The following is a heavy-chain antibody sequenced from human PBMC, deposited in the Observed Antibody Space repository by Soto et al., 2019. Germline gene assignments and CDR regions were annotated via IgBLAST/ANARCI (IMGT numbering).Heavy chain of an antibody. CDR3: ARLGWAMDVLMVYANY. CDR2: IYYSGST. D-gene: IGHD2-8*01. V-gene: IGHV4-39*01. Sequence: QLQLQESGPGLVKPSETLSLTCTVSGGSISSSSYYWGWIRQPPGKGLEWIGSIYYSGSTYYNPSLKSRVTISVDTSKNQFSLKLSSVTAADTAVYYCARLGWAMDVLMVYANYWGQGTLVTVSS. J-gene: IGHJ4*02. CDR1: GGSISSSSYY.